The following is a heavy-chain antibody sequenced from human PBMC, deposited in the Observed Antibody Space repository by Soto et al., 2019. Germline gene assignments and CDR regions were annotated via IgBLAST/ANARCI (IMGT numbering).Heavy chain of an antibody. CDR3: ARGLRNYYDRSGLHY. D-gene: IGHD3-22*01. CDR2: ISYTGSTI. CDR1: EFTFSNYE. V-gene: IGHV3-48*03. J-gene: IGHJ4*02. Sequence: GGSLRLSCVGSEFTFSNYEMNWVRQAPGKGLEWVSYISYTGSTIYYADSVRGRFTISRDNSKNSLYLQMNSLRAEDTAVYYCARGLRNYYDRSGLHYWGQGTLVTVS.